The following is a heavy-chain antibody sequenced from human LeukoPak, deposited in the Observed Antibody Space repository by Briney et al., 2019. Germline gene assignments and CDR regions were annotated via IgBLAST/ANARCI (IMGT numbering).Heavy chain of an antibody. V-gene: IGHV3-7*03. J-gene: IGHJ4*02. Sequence: GGSLRLSCAASGFTFSSYWMSWVRQAPGKGLEWVANIKQDGSEKYYADSVKGRFTISRDNAKNSLYLQMNSLRAEDTAVYYCASILRGYSGYDFFGYWGQGTLVTVSS. CDR1: GFTFSSYW. CDR3: ASILRGYSGYDFFGY. D-gene: IGHD5-12*01. CDR2: IKQDGSEK.